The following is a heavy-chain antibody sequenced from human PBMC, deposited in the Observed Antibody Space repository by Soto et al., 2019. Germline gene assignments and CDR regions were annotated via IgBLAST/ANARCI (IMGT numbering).Heavy chain of an antibody. V-gene: IGHV3-23*01. CDR1: GFTCSSYG. J-gene: IGHJ3*02. CDR2: ILAGGST. Sequence: GGSLRLSCAASGFTCSSYGMSWVRRAPGKGLEWVSTILAGGSTYYADSVKGRLTISRDNSKNTVYLQMNSLTAGDTAVYYCAKATATGGGAFDICGQGTMVTVSS. D-gene: IGHD2-8*02. CDR3: AKATATGGGAFDI.